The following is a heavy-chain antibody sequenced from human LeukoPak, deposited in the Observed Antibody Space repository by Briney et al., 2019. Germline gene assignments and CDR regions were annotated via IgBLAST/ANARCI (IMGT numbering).Heavy chain of an antibody. V-gene: IGHV3-64*01. CDR1: GFTFSSYG. J-gene: IGHJ4*02. Sequence: GGSLRLSCAASGFTFSSYGMSWVRQAPGKGLEYVSAISSNGGSTYYANSVKGRFTISRDNSKNTLYLQMGSLRAEDMAVYYCARGDRYFDWLPTFDYWGQGTLVTVSS. D-gene: IGHD3-9*01. CDR3: ARGDRYFDWLPTFDY. CDR2: ISSNGGST.